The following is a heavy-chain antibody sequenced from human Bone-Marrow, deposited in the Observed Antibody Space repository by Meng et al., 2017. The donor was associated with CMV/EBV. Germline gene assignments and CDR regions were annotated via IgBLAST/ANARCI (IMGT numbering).Heavy chain of an antibody. CDR3: AKDQGAAAGTEVY. D-gene: IGHD6-13*01. J-gene: IGHJ4*02. Sequence: GESLKISCAASGFTFSSYAMHWVRQAPGKGLEWVAVISYDGSNKYYADSVKGRFTISRDNSKNTLYLQMNSLRAEDTAVYYCAKDQGAAAGTEVYWGQGTLVTVPS. CDR2: ISYDGSNK. CDR1: GFTFSSYA. V-gene: IGHV3-30*04.